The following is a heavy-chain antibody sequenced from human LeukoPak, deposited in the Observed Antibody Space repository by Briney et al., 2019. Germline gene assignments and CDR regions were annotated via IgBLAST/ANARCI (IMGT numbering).Heavy chain of an antibody. CDR3: AKPRYQLPIFDY. Sequence: PGGSLRLSXAASGFTFSSYGMHWVRRAPGKGLEWVAFIRYDGSNKYYADSVKGRFTISRDNSKNTLYLQMNSLRAEDTAVYYCAKPRYQLPIFDYWGQGTLVTVSS. J-gene: IGHJ4*02. CDR2: IRYDGSNK. V-gene: IGHV3-30*02. CDR1: GFTFSSYG. D-gene: IGHD2-2*01.